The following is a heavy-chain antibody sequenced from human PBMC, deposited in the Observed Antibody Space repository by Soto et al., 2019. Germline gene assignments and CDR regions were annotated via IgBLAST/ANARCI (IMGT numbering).Heavy chain of an antibody. J-gene: IGHJ5*02. CDR2: ISDDGDNR. CDR3: ARDGPIAAAGNNWFDP. Sequence: QVQLVESGGDVVQPGRSLRLSCTASGFTFSTYTMHWVRQSPGKGLEWLAFISDDGDNRYYAESVRGRFTISRDNSKNTLYLQMDCLRPEDTAVYYCARDGPIAAAGNNWFDPWGQGTLVTVSS. V-gene: IGHV3-30-3*01. D-gene: IGHD6-13*01. CDR1: GFTFSTYT.